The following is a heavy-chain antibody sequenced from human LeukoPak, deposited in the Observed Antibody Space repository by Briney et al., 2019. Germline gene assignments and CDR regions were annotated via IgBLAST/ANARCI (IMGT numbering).Heavy chain of an antibody. J-gene: IGHJ4*02. Sequence: GGSLRLSCAASGFTFSDYYMSWIRQAPGEGLEWVSYISSSGSTIYYADSVKGRFTISRDNAKNSLYLQMNSLRAEDTAVYYCARDTDFIAVAGGFDYWGQGTLVTVSS. CDR3: ARDTDFIAVAGGFDY. CDR1: GFTFSDYY. CDR2: ISSSGSTI. V-gene: IGHV3-11*01. D-gene: IGHD6-19*01.